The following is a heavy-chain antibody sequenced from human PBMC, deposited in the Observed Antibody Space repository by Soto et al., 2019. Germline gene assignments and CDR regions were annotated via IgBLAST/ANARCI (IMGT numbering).Heavy chain of an antibody. V-gene: IGHV4-39*01. CDR1: GGSISSSSYY. CDR2: IYYSGST. J-gene: IGHJ4*02. Sequence: PSETLSLTCTVSGGSISSSSYYWGWLRQPPGKGLEWIGSIYYSGSTYYNPSLKSRVTISVDTSKNQFSLKLSSVTAADTAVYYCARHFSSGDYFDYWGQGTLVTVSS. CDR3: ARHFSSGDYFDY. D-gene: IGHD4-17*01.